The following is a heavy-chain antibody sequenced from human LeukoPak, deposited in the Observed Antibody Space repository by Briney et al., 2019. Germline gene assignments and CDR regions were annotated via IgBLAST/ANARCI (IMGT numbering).Heavy chain of an antibody. CDR1: GGSISSGGYY. D-gene: IGHD1-26*01. CDR2: IYYSGST. V-gene: IGHV4-31*03. Sequence: SQTLSLTCTVSGGSISSGGYYWSWIRQHPGKGLEWIGYIYYSGSTYYNPSLKSRVTISVDTSKNQFSLKLSSVTAADTAVYYCAREYSGSYLNWYFDLWGRGTLVTVSS. J-gene: IGHJ2*01. CDR3: AREYSGSYLNWYFDL.